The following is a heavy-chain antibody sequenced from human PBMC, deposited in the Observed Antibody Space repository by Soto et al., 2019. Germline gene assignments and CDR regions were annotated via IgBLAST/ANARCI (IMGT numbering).Heavy chain of an antibody. J-gene: IGHJ6*01. D-gene: IGHD3-10*01. CDR1: GGTFSNYA. Sequence: QVQLVQSGAEVKKPGSSVKVSCKASGGTFSNYALISWVRQAPGQGLEWMGGSIPIDATVNYAQKFQGRITITADESTTTAYMDLGSLRPEDTAVYYCARDLLGFGYTYGDVWGQGTTVTVSS. V-gene: IGHV1-69*12. CDR2: SIPIDATV. CDR3: ARDLLGFGYTYGDV.